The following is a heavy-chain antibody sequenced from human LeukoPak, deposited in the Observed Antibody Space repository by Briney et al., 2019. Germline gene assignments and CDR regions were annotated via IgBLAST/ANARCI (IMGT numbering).Heavy chain of an antibody. CDR3: AKDISEGELNYGMDV. CDR1: GFIFSNYA. D-gene: IGHD1-7*01. J-gene: IGHJ6*02. Sequence: GGSLRLSCAASGFIFSNYAMHWVRQAPGKGLEWVSGISWNSGSIGYADSVKGRFTISRDNAKNSLYLQMNSLRAEDTALYYCAKDISEGELNYGMDVRGQGTTVTVSS. CDR2: ISWNSGSI. V-gene: IGHV3-9*01.